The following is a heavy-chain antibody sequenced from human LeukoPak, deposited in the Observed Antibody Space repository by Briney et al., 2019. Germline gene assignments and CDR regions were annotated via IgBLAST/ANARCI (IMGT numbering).Heavy chain of an antibody. CDR3: ARVLHFDWLLYH. Sequence: GGSLRLSCAASGFTFSSYAMHWVRQAPGKGLEWVAVMSYDGSNKYYADSVKGRFTISRDNAKNSLYLQMNSLRAEDTAVYYCARVLHFDWLLYHWGQGTLVTVPS. CDR2: MSYDGSNK. V-gene: IGHV3-30-3*01. J-gene: IGHJ5*02. D-gene: IGHD3-9*01. CDR1: GFTFSSYA.